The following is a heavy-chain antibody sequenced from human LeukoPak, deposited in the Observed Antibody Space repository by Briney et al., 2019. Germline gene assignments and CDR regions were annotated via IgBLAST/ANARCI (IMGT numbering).Heavy chain of an antibody. CDR3: ARDTGGDYYDSSGYYHDY. V-gene: IGHV1-18*01. CDR2: VSAYNGNT. D-gene: IGHD3-22*01. Sequence: GASVKVSCKASGYTFTSYGISWVRQAPGQGLEWMGWVSAYNGNTNYAQKLQGRVTMTTDTSTSTAYMELRSLRSDDTAVYYCARDTGGDYYDSSGYYHDYWGQGTLVTVSS. J-gene: IGHJ4*02. CDR1: GYTFTSYG.